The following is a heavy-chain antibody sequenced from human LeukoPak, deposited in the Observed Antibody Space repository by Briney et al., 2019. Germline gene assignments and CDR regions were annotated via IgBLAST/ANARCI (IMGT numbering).Heavy chain of an antibody. CDR1: GFTFSSYS. CDR2: ISSSSSYI. CDR3: ARDYSLIAVAGTDDAFDI. V-gene: IGHV3-21*01. D-gene: IGHD6-19*01. J-gene: IGHJ3*02. Sequence: GGSLRLSCAASGFTFSSYSMNWVRQAPGKGLEWVSSISSSSSYIYYADSVKGRFTISRDNAKNSLYLQMNSLRAEDTAVYYYARDYSLIAVAGTDDAFDIWGQGTMVTVSS.